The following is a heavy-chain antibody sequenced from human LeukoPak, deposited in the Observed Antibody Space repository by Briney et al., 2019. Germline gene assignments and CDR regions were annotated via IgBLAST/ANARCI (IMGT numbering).Heavy chain of an antibody. CDR1: GFTFSSYG. CDR3: AKAGGDFDWLFHFDY. Sequence: GGSLRLSCAASGFTFSSYGMHWVRQAPGKGLEWVAVISYDGSNKYYADSVKGRFTISRDNSKNTLYLQMNSLRAEDTAVYYCAKAGGDFDWLFHFDYWGQGTLVTVSS. V-gene: IGHV3-30*18. D-gene: IGHD3-9*01. CDR2: ISYDGSNK. J-gene: IGHJ4*02.